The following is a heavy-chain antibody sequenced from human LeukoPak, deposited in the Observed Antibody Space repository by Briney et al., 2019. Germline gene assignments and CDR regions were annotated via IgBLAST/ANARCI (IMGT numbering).Heavy chain of an antibody. CDR1: GFTFSSYW. J-gene: IGHJ4*02. D-gene: IGHD3-22*01. CDR2: INSDRGSL. Sequence: PGGSLRLSCAAAGFTFSSYWMHWVRQAPGKGLVWVSRINSDRGSLTYADSVKGRFTISRDNSKNTLYLQMNSLRAEDTAVYYCYSMIVVEIRVINDYWGQGTLVTVSS. CDR3: YSMIVVEIRVINDY. V-gene: IGHV3-74*03.